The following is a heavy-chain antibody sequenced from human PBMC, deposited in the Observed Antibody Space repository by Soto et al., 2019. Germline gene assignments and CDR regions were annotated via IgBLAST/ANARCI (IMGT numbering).Heavy chain of an antibody. V-gene: IGHV3-30-3*01. J-gene: IGHJ6*02. CDR1: GFTFSSYA. CDR2: ISYDGSNK. CDR3: ARDRSGWYEEDYYYGMDV. D-gene: IGHD6-19*01. Sequence: GGSLRLSCAASGFTFSSYAMHWVRQAPGKGLEWVAVISYDGSNKYYADSVKGRFTISRDNSKNTLYLQMNSLRAEDTAVYYCARDRSGWYEEDYYYGMDVWGQGTTVTVSS.